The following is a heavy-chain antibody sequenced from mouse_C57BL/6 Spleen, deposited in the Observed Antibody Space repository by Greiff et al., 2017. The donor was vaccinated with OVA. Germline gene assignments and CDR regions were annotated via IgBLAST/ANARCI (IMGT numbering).Heavy chain of an antibody. CDR3: ARTGLLSSMDY. Sequence: VQLVESGAELVKPGASVKISCKASGYAFSSYWMNWVKQRPGKGLEWIGQIYPGDGDTNYNGKFKGKATLTADKSSSTAYMQLSSLTSEDSAVYFCARTGLLSSMDYWGQGTSVTVSS. D-gene: IGHD2-10*01. CDR1: GYAFSSYW. CDR2: IYPGDGDT. J-gene: IGHJ4*01. V-gene: IGHV1-80*01.